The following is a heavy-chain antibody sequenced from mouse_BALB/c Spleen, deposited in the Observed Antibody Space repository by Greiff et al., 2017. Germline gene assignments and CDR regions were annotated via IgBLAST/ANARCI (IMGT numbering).Heavy chain of an antibody. V-gene: IGHV1-54*01. D-gene: IGHD2-3*01. CDR2: INPGSGGT. CDR1: GYAFTNYL. Sequence: QVQLQQSGAELVRPGTSVKVSCKASGYAFTNYLIEWVKQRPGQGLEWIGVINPGSGGTNYNEKFKGKATLTADKSSSTAYMQLSSLTSDDSAVYFCARSRSDGYHRYWYFDVWGAGTTVTVSS. CDR3: ARSRSDGYHRYWYFDV. J-gene: IGHJ1*01.